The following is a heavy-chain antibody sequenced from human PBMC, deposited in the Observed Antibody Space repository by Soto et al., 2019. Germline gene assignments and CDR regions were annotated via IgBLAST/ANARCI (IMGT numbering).Heavy chain of an antibody. CDR3: ATMGTSATVLYDFDY. V-gene: IGHV4-30-4*01. D-gene: IGHD1-7*01. Sequence: QVQLQESGPGLVKPSQTLSLTCTVSGGSISSGNYYWSWIRQHPGKGLEWIGFISDSGSTYYNASFKSRVTISVDTSKTQFALNLSFGTAADTAVYYCATMGTSATVLYDFDYWGQGTLVTVSS. CDR2: ISDSGST. J-gene: IGHJ4*02. CDR1: GGSISSGNYY.